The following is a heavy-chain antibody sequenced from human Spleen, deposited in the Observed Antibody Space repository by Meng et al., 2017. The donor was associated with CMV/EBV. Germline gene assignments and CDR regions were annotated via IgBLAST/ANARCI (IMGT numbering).Heavy chain of an antibody. D-gene: IGHD6-13*01. J-gene: IGHJ4*02. CDR1: GASVDTGSYY. Sequence: SETLSLTCTVSGASVDTGSYYWSWIRQTPGKGLEWIGYIYYSANIDSNPSLGSRVTISRDTSKNQFSLKLDFVTAADTAVYYCARLGSSWSPFDYWGQGTLVTVSS. V-gene: IGHV4-61*01. CDR3: ARLGSSWSPFDY. CDR2: IYYSANI.